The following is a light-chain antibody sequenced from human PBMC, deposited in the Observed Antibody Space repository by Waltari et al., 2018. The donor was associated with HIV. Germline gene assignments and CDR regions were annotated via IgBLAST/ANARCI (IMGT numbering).Light chain of an antibody. CDR2: EVI. CDR3: CSYSGTGVV. V-gene: IGLV2-23*02. Sequence: QSALTQPASVSGSPGQSIPISCTGPSSDVGAYNLVSWYQKYQGKAPKLMIFEVIKRPSGVSDRFPGSRSGNTASLTISGLQTEDEGDYYCCSYSGTGVVFGGGTKVTVL. CDR1: SSDVGAYNL. J-gene: IGLJ2*01.